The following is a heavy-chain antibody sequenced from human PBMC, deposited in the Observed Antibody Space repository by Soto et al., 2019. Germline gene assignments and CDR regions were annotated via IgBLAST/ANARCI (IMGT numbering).Heavy chain of an antibody. J-gene: IGHJ5*02. Sequence: SETLSLTCAVYGGSFSGYYWSWIRQPTGKGLEWIGEINHSGSTNYNPSLKSRVTISVDTSKNQFSLKLSSVTAADTAVYYCAKVEAIAVAGTRWFDPWGQGTLVTVSS. D-gene: IGHD6-19*01. V-gene: IGHV4-34*01. CDR1: GGSFSGYY. CDR2: INHSGST. CDR3: AKVEAIAVAGTRWFDP.